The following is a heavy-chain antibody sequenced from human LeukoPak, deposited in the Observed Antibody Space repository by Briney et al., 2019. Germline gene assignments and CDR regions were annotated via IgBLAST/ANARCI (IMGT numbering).Heavy chain of an antibody. Sequence: QPGGSLRLSCAASGFTFGSYGMSWVRQAPGKGLEWVAFITPNADRTSYADSVEGRFTISRDNPRNTLYMQMNSLRDEDTAIYYCAIMHGYYDGSVYWVQWGQGTLVTVSS. V-gene: IGHV3-23*01. CDR2: ITPNADRT. CDR3: AIMHGYYDGSVYWVQ. D-gene: IGHD3-22*01. J-gene: IGHJ1*01. CDR1: GFTFGSYG.